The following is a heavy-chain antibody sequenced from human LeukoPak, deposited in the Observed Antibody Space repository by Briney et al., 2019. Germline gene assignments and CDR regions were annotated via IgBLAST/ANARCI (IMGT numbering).Heavy chain of an antibody. D-gene: IGHD5-24*01. CDR1: GVSISSYY. Sequence: SETLPLTCIVSGVSISSYYWNWIRQPAGKGLEWIGLIHASGSTNYNPSLKSRVTMSVDASKNQFSLNLGSVAAADTAVYYCARGSRDMATIFDYWGQGTLVTVSS. J-gene: IGHJ4*02. V-gene: IGHV4-4*07. CDR3: ARGSRDMATIFDY. CDR2: IHASGST.